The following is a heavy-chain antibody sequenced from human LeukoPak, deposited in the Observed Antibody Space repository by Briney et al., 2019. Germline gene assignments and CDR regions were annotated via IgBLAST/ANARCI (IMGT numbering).Heavy chain of an antibody. CDR2: IWYDGSNK. J-gene: IGHJ3*02. D-gene: IGHD4-23*01. CDR1: GFTFSSYG. V-gene: IGHV3-33*01. Sequence: PGGSLRLSCAASGFTFSSYGMHWVRQAPGKGLEWVAVIWYDGSNKYYADSVKGRFTISRDNSKNTLYLQMNSLRAEDTAVYYCARDGGNSYPNDAFDIWGQGTMVTVSS. CDR3: ARDGGNSYPNDAFDI.